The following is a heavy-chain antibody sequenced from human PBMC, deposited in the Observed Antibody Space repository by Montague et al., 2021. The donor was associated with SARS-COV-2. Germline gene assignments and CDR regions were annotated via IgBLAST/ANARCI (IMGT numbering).Heavy chain of an antibody. CDR1: GGSISSSSYY. Sequence: SETLSLTCTVSGGSISSSSYYWGWIRQPPGKGLEWIGSIYYSGSTYYNPSLKSRVTISVDTSKYQFSLKLSSVTAADTAVYYCAREGGWLSRGSYYFDYWGQGTLVTVSS. CDR3: AREGGWLSRGSYYFDY. V-gene: IGHV4-39*07. J-gene: IGHJ4*02. CDR2: IYYSGST. D-gene: IGHD3-22*01.